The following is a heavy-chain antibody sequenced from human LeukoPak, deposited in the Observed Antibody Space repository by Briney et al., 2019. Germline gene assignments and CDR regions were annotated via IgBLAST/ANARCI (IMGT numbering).Heavy chain of an antibody. V-gene: IGHV1-18*01. J-gene: IGHJ3*02. CDR3: ARNDSPGPDAGAFDI. D-gene: IGHD1-1*01. CDR2: ISAYNGNT. Sequence: ASVKVSCKASGGTFSSYAISWVRQAPGQGLEWMGWISAYNGNTNYAQKLQGRVTMTTDTSTSTAYMELRSLRSDDTAVYYCARNDSPGPDAGAFDIWGQGTMVTVSS. CDR1: GGTFSSYA.